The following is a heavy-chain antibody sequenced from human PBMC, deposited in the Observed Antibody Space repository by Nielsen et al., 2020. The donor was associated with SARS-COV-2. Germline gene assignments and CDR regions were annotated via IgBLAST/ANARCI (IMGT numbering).Heavy chain of an antibody. V-gene: IGHV5-51*01. J-gene: IGHJ6*02. CDR2: IYPGDSDT. Sequence: VRQMPGKGLEWMGIIYPGDSDTRYSPSFQGQVTISADKSISTAYLQWSSLKASDIAMYYCARLGSGSGSYYLGGYYYYYGMDVWGQGTTVTVSS. D-gene: IGHD3-10*01. CDR3: ARLGSGSGSYYLGGYYYYYGMDV.